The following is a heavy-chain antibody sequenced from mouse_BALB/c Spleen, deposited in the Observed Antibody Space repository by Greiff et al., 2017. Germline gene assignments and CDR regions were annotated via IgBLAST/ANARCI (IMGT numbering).Heavy chain of an antibody. CDR2: IDPENGNT. Sequence: EVKLVESGAELVRPGALVKLSCKASGFNIKDYYMHWVKQRPEQGLEWIGWIDPENGNTIYDPKFQGKASITADTSSNTAYLQLSSLTSEDTAVYYCARTGSYAMDYWGQGTSVTVSS. V-gene: IGHV14-1*02. J-gene: IGHJ4*01. CDR3: ARTGSYAMDY. D-gene: IGHD2-2*01. CDR1: GFNIKDYY.